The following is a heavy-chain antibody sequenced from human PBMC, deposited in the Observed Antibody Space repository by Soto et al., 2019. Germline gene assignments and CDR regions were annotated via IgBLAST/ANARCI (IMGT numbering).Heavy chain of an antibody. Sequence: EVQLVESGGGLVQPGRSLRLSCAVSGFTFDDYAMHWVRQVPGKGLEWVSGISWNGGGIDYADSVKGRFTISRDNAKNTLYRQMNSVIFEDTDFYFCVKERPHCVSIDYPSWGGMDLWGQGTTVTVSS. D-gene: IGHD6-25*01. CDR3: VKERPHCVSIDYPSWGGMDL. CDR1: GFTFDDYA. V-gene: IGHV3-9*01. CDR2: ISWNGGGI. J-gene: IGHJ6*02.